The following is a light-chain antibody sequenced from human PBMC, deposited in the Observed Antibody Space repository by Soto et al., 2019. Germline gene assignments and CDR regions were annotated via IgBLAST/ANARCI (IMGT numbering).Light chain of an antibody. J-gene: IGKJ1*01. CDR2: GAS. CDR1: QSIXKNY. CDR3: QQRRNWRP. V-gene: IGKV3D-20*02. Sequence: LNQSTGRVSLLPGEGATLPCMARQSIXKNYLAWYPQKPGQSPCLPIFGASNRATGIPDIFSGSGYGTDFTITISRLEPEDVAVYCCQQRRNWRPFGQVTMVEIK.